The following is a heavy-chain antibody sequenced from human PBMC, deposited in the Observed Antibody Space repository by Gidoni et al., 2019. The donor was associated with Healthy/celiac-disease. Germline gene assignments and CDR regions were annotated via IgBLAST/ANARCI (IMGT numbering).Heavy chain of an antibody. CDR1: GYSFTSYL. CDR3: ARRRAAAGTEGY. D-gene: IGHD6-13*01. V-gene: IGHV5-10-1*03. J-gene: IGHJ4*02. CDR2: IDPSDSYT. Sequence: EVQLVQSGAEVKKPRESLRISCKGSGYSFTSYLISLVRQMRGKGLEWMGRIDPSDSYTNYSPSFQGHVTISADKSISTAYLQWSSLKASDTAMYYCARRRAAAGTEGYWGQGTLVTVSS.